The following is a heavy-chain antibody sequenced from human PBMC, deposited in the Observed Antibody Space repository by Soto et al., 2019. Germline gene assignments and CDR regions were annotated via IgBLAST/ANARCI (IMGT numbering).Heavy chain of an antibody. J-gene: IGHJ4*02. Sequence: ASVKVSCKASGYTFTSYGISWVRQAPGQGLERMGWISAYNGNTNYAQKLQGRVTMTTDTSTSTAYMELRSLRSDDTALYYCARVPMVRGVIICPDYWGQGTLVTVSS. CDR3: ARVPMVRGVIICPDY. D-gene: IGHD3-10*01. V-gene: IGHV1-18*01. CDR1: GYTFTSYG. CDR2: ISAYNGNT.